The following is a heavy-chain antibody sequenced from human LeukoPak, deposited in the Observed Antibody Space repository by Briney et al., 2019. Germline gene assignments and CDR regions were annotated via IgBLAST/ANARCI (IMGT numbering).Heavy chain of an antibody. CDR3: AKDDCSSTSCYGAIDY. Sequence: GGSLRLSCAASGFTFSSYGMHWVRQAPGKGLEWVAFIRYDGSNKYYADSVKGRFTISRDNSKNTLYLQMNSLRAEDTAVYYCAKDDCSSTSCYGAIDYWGQGTLVTVSS. CDR1: GFTFSSYG. V-gene: IGHV3-30*02. J-gene: IGHJ4*02. D-gene: IGHD2-2*01. CDR2: IRYDGSNK.